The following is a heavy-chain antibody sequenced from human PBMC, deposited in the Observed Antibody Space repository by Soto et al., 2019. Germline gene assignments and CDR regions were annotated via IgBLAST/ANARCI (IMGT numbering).Heavy chain of an antibody. CDR1: GGSFSSYY. Sequence: SETLSLTCAVYGGSFSSYYWSWIRQPPGKGLEWIGYIYYSGSTNYNPSLKSRVTISVDTSKNQFSLKLSSVTAADTAVYYCARTSQLWSPFDYWGQGTLVTVSS. J-gene: IGHJ4*02. V-gene: IGHV4-59*01. CDR2: IYYSGST. CDR3: ARTSQLWSPFDY. D-gene: IGHD5-18*01.